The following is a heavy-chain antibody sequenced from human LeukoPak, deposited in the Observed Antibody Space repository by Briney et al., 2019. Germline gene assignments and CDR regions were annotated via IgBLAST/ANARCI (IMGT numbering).Heavy chain of an antibody. Sequence: GGSLRLSCAASGFAFHTFEMNWVRQAPGKGLEWVSWIGSSGRTKYYADSVKGRFTISRDNANNSLYLQMNSLGAEDTAVYYCSRANYSSASCFAVFDHWGQGALVTVSS. D-gene: IGHD6-19*01. V-gene: IGHV3-48*03. CDR3: SRANYSSASCFAVFDH. J-gene: IGHJ4*02. CDR2: IGSSGRTK. CDR1: GFAFHTFE.